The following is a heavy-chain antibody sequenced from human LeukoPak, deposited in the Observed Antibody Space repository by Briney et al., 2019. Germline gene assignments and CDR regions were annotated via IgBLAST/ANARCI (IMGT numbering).Heavy chain of an antibody. CDR3: ALDYYDSSGYYRDY. CDR1: GYTFTGYY. Sequence: ASVKVSCKASGYTFTGYYMHWVRQAPGQGLEWMGWINPNSGGTNYAQKFQGRVTMTRDTSISTAYMELRSLRSDDTAVYYCALDYYDSSGYYRDYWGQGTLVTVSS. D-gene: IGHD3-22*01. J-gene: IGHJ4*02. V-gene: IGHV1-2*02. CDR2: INPNSGGT.